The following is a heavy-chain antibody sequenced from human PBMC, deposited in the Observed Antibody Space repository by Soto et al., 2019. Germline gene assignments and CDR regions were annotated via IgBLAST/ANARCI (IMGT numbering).Heavy chain of an antibody. D-gene: IGHD1-7*01. CDR1: GFTFSSYG. CDR2: ISYDGSNK. CDR3: AKGQAFNWNSVPDY. V-gene: IGHV3-30*18. Sequence: PGGSLRLSCAASGFTFSSYGMHWVRQAPGKGLEWVAVISYDGSNKYYADSVKGRFTISRDNSKNTLYLQMNSLRAEDTAVYYCAKGQAFNWNSVPDYWGQGTLVTVSS. J-gene: IGHJ4*02.